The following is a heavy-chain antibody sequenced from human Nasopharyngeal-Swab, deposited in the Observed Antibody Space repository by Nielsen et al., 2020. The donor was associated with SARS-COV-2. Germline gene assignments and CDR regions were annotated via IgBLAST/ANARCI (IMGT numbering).Heavy chain of an antibody. CDR1: GFTVSSNY. CDR2: FYSSGST. Sequence: GESLNISCAASGFTVSSNYMSWVRQAPGKGLEWVSIFYSSGSTYYADSVEGRFTISRDNAKNTLYLQMNSLRSEDTAVYYCARDRYSSGLYLFDYWGQGSLVTVSS. CDR3: ARDRYSSGLYLFDY. J-gene: IGHJ4*02. D-gene: IGHD6-19*01. V-gene: IGHV3-53*01.